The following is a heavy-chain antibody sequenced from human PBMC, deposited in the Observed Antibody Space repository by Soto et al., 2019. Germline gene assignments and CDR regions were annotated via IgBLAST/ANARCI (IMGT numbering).Heavy chain of an antibody. D-gene: IGHD1-26*01. V-gene: IGHV1-8*01. J-gene: IGHJ4*02. CDR1: GYSFTGLY. CDR2: MEPSSGRT. CDR3: ARGVTAGVDY. Sequence: DSVEVSCKASGYSFTGLYINWVRQTTGQGLEWMGWMEPSSGRTGYAQKFQGRVTMTRDTSINTAYMELSSLTSDDTAFYYCARGVTAGVDYWGQGTLVTVSS.